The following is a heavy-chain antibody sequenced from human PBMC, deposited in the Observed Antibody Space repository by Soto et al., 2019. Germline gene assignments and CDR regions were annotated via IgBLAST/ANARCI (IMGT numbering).Heavy chain of an antibody. D-gene: IGHD2-15*01. Sequence: GGSLRLSCATSGFTFRDYYMTWIRQDPGKGLEWVSYIGVSGDTIYYADSVKGRFTISRDNARNSLFLQVDSLRAEDTAIYYCAKAGGTCRGGSCYPGFDYWGRGTLVTVSS. V-gene: IGHV3-11*01. J-gene: IGHJ4*02. CDR3: AKAGGTCRGGSCYPGFDY. CDR2: IGVSGDTI. CDR1: GFTFRDYY.